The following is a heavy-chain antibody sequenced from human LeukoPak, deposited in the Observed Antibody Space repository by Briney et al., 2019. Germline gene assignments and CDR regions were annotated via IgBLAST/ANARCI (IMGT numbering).Heavy chain of an antibody. Sequence: GASLKISCKGSGYSFTSYWIGWVRQMPGKGLEWMGIIYPGDSDTRYSPSFQGQVTISADKSISTAYLQRSSLKASDTAMYYCARPESNYDFWSGPADYWGQGTLVTVSS. J-gene: IGHJ4*02. CDR1: GYSFTSYW. CDR2: IYPGDSDT. V-gene: IGHV5-51*01. CDR3: ARPESNYDFWSGPADY. D-gene: IGHD3-3*01.